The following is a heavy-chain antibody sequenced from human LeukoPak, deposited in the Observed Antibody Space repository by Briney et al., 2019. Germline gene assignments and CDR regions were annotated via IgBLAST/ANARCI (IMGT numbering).Heavy chain of an antibody. Sequence: GGSLRLSCAVSGFTLSSYAVSWVRQAPGKGLKWVSAISASGATTYYADSVKGRFTISRDSSKNTLYLQMTNLRAEDTAVYYCAKDRDSSRRGIDYWGQGTLVTVSS. J-gene: IGHJ4*02. D-gene: IGHD2-21*02. CDR1: GFTLSSYA. V-gene: IGHV3-23*01. CDR3: AKDRDSSRRGIDY. CDR2: ISASGATT.